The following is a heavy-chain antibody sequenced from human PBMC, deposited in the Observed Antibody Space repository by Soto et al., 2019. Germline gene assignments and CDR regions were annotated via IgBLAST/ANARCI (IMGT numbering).Heavy chain of an antibody. CDR2: ISGSGGST. CDR3: ARGDFYYDSSGYDAFDI. CDR1: GFTFSSYA. V-gene: IGHV3-23*01. J-gene: IGHJ3*02. D-gene: IGHD3-22*01. Sequence: EVQLLESGGGLVQPGGSLRLSCAASGFTFSSYAMSWVRQAPGKGLEWVSAISGSGGSTYYADSVKGRFTISRDNSKNTLYLQMNSLRAEDTAVYYCARGDFYYDSSGYDAFDIWGQGTMVTVSS.